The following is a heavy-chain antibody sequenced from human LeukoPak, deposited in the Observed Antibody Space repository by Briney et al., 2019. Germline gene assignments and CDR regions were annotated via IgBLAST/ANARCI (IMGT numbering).Heavy chain of an antibody. CDR3: AKDGARIAAAGPNFDY. V-gene: IGHV3-23*01. Sequence: GGSLRLSCAASGFTFSNYGMSWVRQAPGKGLEWVSAISGSGGSTYYADSVKGRFTISRDNSKNTLYLQMNSLRAEDTAVYYCAKDGARIAAAGPNFDYWGQGTLVTVSS. J-gene: IGHJ4*02. CDR2: ISGSGGST. D-gene: IGHD6-13*01. CDR1: GFTFSNYG.